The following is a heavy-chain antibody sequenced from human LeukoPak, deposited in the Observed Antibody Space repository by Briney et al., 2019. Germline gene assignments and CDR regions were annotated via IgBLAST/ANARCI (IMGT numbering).Heavy chain of an antibody. CDR2: ISADNGKT. CDR3: ARDHSVGDTAWWFDP. J-gene: IGHJ5*02. V-gene: IGHV1-18*01. D-gene: IGHD1-26*01. CDR1: GGTFSSYA. Sequence: ASVKVSCKASGGTFSSYAISWVRQAPGQGLEWMGWISADNGKTNYAQKLQGRVTMTTDTSTSTAYMELRSLRSDDTAVYYCARDHSVGDTAWWFDPWGQGTLVTVSS.